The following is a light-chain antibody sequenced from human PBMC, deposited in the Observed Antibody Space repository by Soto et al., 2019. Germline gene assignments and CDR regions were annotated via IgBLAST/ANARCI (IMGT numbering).Light chain of an antibody. J-gene: IGLJ2*01. Sequence: QSALTQPPSASGSPGQSVTISCTGTSSDVGGYNYVSWYQHHPGKAPRLMVYEVSKRPSGAPDRFSGSKSGNTASPTVSGLQTEDEADYYCTSYAGSLPVVFGGGTKVTVL. CDR3: TSYAGSLPVV. CDR1: SSDVGGYNY. V-gene: IGLV2-8*01. CDR2: EVS.